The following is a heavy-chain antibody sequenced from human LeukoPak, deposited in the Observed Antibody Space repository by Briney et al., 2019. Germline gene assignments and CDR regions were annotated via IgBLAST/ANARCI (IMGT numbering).Heavy chain of an antibody. CDR2: IYPGDSDT. CDR3: ARHLRPIVVVPAAILPDY. J-gene: IGHJ4*02. D-gene: IGHD2-2*02. V-gene: IGHV5-51*01. Sequence: GESLKISCKGSGYSFTSYWIGWVRQMPGKGLEWMGIIYPGDSDTRYSPSFQGQVTISADKSTSTAYLQWSSLKASDTAMYYCARHLRPIVVVPAAILPDYWGQGTLVTVSS. CDR1: GYSFTSYW.